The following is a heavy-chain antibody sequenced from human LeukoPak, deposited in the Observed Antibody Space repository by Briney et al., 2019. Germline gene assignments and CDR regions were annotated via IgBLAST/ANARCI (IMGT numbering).Heavy chain of an antibody. CDR3: ASSNSRGYYYGMDV. Sequence: SETLSLTCTVSGGSISSYYWSWLRQPPGKGLEWIGYIYYSGSTNYNPSLKSRVTISVDTSKNQFSLKLSSVTAADTAVYYCASSNSRGYYYGMDVWGQGTTVTVSS. CDR2: IYYSGST. V-gene: IGHV4-59*01. J-gene: IGHJ6*02. CDR1: GGSISSYY. D-gene: IGHD3-3*01.